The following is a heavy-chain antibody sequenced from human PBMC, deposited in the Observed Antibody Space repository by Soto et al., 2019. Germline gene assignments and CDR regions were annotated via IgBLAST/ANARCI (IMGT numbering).Heavy chain of an antibody. V-gene: IGHV1-69*02. Sequence: SVKVSCTASGGTFSSYTISWVRQAPGQGLEWMGRIIPILGIANYAQKFQGRVTITADKSTSTAYMELSSLRSEDTAVYYCASYRATTGAFDIWGQGTMVTVSS. CDR3: ASYRATTGAFDI. CDR1: GGTFSSYT. D-gene: IGHD1-1*01. J-gene: IGHJ3*02. CDR2: IIPILGIA.